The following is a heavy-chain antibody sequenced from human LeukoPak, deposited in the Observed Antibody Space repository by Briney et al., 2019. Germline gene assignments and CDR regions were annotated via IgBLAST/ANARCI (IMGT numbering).Heavy chain of an antibody. CDR1: GGSFSGYY. J-gene: IGHJ3*02. V-gene: IGHV4-34*01. Sequence: SETLSLTCAVYGGSFSGYYWSWIRQPPGKGLEWIGEINHSGSTNYNPSLKSRVTISVDTSKNQFSLELSSVTAADTAVYYCAREEEVFSDSSGYSDAFDIWGQGTMVTVSS. CDR3: AREEEVFSDSSGYSDAFDI. CDR2: INHSGST. D-gene: IGHD3-22*01.